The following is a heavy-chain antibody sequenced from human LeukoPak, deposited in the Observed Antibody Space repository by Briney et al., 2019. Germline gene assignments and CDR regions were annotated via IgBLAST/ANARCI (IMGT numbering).Heavy chain of an antibody. CDR1: GFTFSSYW. J-gene: IGHJ4*02. Sequence: GGSLRLSCAASGFTFSSYWMSWVRQAPGKGLEWVANIKQDGSEKYYVDSVKGRFTISRDNSKNTLYLQMNSLRAEDTAVYYCAREKHSRVFGEVIRSPLRNHFDDWGQGTLVTVSS. D-gene: IGHD3-3*01. V-gene: IGHV3-7*01. CDR3: AREKHSRVFGEVIRSPLRNHFDD. CDR2: IKQDGSEK.